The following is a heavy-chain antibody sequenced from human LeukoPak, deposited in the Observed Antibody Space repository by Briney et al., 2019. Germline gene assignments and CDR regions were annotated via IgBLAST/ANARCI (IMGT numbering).Heavy chain of an antibody. CDR3: ARDGYSYTDV. CDR1: GGSISSYY. Sequence: PSETLSLTCTVSGGSISSYYWSWIRQPPGKGLEWIGRIYTSGSTNYNPSLKSRVTMSVDTSKNQFSLRLSSVTTADTAVYYCARDGYSYTDVWGQGILVTVSS. D-gene: IGHD5-18*01. V-gene: IGHV4-4*07. J-gene: IGHJ4*02. CDR2: IYTSGST.